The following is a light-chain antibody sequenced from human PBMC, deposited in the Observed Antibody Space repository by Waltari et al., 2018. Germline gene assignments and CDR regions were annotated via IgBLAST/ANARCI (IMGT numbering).Light chain of an antibody. V-gene: IGKV3-15*01. CDR1: QSVDNK. CDR2: ETS. CDR3: QQYYDWPPWT. J-gene: IGKJ1*01. Sequence: IEMTQFPATVAVSPGDRAILSCRTSQSVDNKIAWYHQKPVQAPRLLLFETSTRATGVPARFSGSGSGTAFTLTITSLQAEDFGVYYCQQYYDWPPWTFGQGTKVEIK.